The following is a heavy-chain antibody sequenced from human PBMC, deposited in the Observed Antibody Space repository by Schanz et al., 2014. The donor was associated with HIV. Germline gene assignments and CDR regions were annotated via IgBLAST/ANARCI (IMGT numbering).Heavy chain of an antibody. CDR2: SRVKSDSYAT. D-gene: IGHD3-10*01. J-gene: IGHJ6*02. CDR3: TRLVVRWFGEAHYSMDV. Sequence: EVQVVESGGGLVQPGGSLRLSCTTSGFIFSDHFMGWVRQAPGKGLEWVARSRVKSDSYATEYAASVTGRFTISRDDSNNIAYLEVNSLKTEDTAVYYCTRLVVRWFGEAHYSMDVWGQGTTVTVAS. V-gene: IGHV3-72*01. CDR1: GFIFSDHF.